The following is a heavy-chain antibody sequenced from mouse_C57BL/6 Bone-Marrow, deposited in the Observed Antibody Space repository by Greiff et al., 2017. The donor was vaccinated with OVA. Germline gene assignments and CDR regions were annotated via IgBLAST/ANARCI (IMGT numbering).Heavy chain of an antibody. CDR2: IYPGSGST. Sequence: VQLQQPGAELVKPGASVKMSCKASGYTFTSYWITWVKQRPGQGLEWIGDIYPGSGSTNYNEKFKSKATLTVDTSSSTAYMQLSSLTSEDSAVYYCAKDYGNPAWFAYWGQGTLVTVSA. CDR3: AKDYGNPAWFAY. J-gene: IGHJ3*01. D-gene: IGHD2-1*01. CDR1: GYTFTSYW. V-gene: IGHV1-55*01.